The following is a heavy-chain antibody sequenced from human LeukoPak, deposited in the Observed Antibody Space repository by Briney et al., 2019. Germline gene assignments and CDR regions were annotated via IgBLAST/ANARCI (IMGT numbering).Heavy chain of an antibody. J-gene: IGHJ3*02. CDR3: ATGRYYYDSSGWI. D-gene: IGHD3-22*01. Sequence: SXAXSGFTFSSYSMNWVRQAPGKGLEWVSSISSSSSYIYYADSVKGRFTISRDNAKNSLYLQMNSLRAEDTAVYYCATGRYYYDSSGWIWGQGTMVTVSS. V-gene: IGHV3-21*01. CDR2: ISSSSSYI. CDR1: GFTFSSYS.